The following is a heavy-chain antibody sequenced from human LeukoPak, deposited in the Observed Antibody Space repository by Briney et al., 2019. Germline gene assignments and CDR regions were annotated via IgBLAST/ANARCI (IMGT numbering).Heavy chain of an antibody. J-gene: IGHJ4*02. CDR2: INGGGGNSGCNT. CDR1: GFIFSAYA. Sequence: GGSLRLSCAASGFIFSAYAMIWVRQAPGKGLEWVSAINGGGGNSGCNTYYADSVKGRFTISRDNSKNTLYLQMNSLRAEDTAVYYCAKGPFGRELITMIVVVTQALDYWGQGTLVTVSS. D-gene: IGHD3-22*01. CDR3: AKGPFGRELITMIVVVTQALDY. V-gene: IGHV3-23*01.